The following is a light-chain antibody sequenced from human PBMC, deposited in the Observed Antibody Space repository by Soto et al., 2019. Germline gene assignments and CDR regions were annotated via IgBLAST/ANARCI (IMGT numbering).Light chain of an antibody. CDR1: SSDVGGYNY. CDR3: SSYTSSSLHV. J-gene: IGLJ1*01. CDR2: DVS. Sequence: QSALTQPASVSGSPGQSITISCTGTSSDVGGYNYVSWYQQRPGKAPKVMIYDVSNRPSGVSNRFSGSKSGNTASLTISGLQAEDEADYYCSSYTSSSLHVFGTGTKLTVL. V-gene: IGLV2-14*01.